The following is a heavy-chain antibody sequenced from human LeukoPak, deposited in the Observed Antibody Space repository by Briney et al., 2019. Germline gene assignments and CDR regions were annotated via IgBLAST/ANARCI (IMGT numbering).Heavy chain of an antibody. Sequence: PGGSLRLSCAASGFTFRSYAMSWVRQGPGKGLEWVSVISGSGDSIYYADSVKGRSTISRDNSKNTLYLQVNSLRAEDTAVYYCAKDIGPHWFDPWGQGTLVTVSS. D-gene: IGHD3/OR15-3a*01. J-gene: IGHJ5*02. V-gene: IGHV3-23*01. CDR2: ISGSGDSI. CDR3: AKDIGPHWFDP. CDR1: GFTFRSYA.